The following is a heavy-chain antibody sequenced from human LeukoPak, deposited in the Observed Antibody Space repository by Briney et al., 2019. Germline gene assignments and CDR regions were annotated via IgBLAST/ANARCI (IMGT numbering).Heavy chain of an antibody. CDR1: GGPIHTYY. CDR2: ISYSGNS. J-gene: IGHJ4*02. V-gene: IGHV4-59*01. D-gene: IGHD5-18*01. CDR3: ARGFGYSFGYIGY. Sequence: PLETLSLTCTVSGGPIHTYYCNSVRQPPGKGLEWIAYISYSGNSNYNPSLNSRVSISVDTSKNQFSLKLSSVTAADTAVYYCARGFGYSFGYIGYWGQGTLVTVSS.